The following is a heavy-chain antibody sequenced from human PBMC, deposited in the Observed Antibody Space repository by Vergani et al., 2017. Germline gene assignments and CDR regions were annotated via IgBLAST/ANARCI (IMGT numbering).Heavy chain of an antibody. D-gene: IGHD3-3*01. CDR2: IYHSGST. CDR3: AGVETAYYDFWSGYYFDY. J-gene: IGHJ4*02. CDR1: GYSISSGYY. V-gene: IGHV4-38-2*01. Sequence: QVQLQQWGAGLLKPSETLSLTCAVSGYSISSGYYWGWIRQPPGKGLGWIGSIYHSGSTYYNPALKSRVTISVDTSKNQFSLKLTSVTAADPAVYYCAGVETAYYDFWSGYYFDYWGQGTLVTVSS.